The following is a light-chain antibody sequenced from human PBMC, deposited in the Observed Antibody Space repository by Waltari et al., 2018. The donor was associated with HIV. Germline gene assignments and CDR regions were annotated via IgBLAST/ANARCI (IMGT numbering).Light chain of an antibody. CDR1: QGLLFSSNKKNS. V-gene: IGKV4-1*01. Sequence: DIVMTQSPDSLPVSLGERATINCKSSQGLLFSSNKKNSWAWYQQKPGQSPKLLIYWASTRHSGVPDRFSGSGSGTDFTLTITGLQPEDVAVYFCQQYYSTPPTFGQGTKVEIK. CDR2: WAS. CDR3: QQYYSTPPT. J-gene: IGKJ1*01.